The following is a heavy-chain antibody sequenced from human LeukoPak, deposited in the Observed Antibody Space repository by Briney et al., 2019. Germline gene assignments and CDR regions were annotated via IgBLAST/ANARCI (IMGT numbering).Heavy chain of an antibody. D-gene: IGHD3-10*01. CDR1: GFTFSSYA. J-gene: IGHJ6*02. V-gene: IGHV3-30-3*01. Sequence: GGSLRLSCAASGFTFSSYAMHWVRQAPGKGLEWVAVISYDGSNKYYADSVKGRFTISRDNAKNSLYLQMNSLRAEDTAVYYCARVSGSGSLFWYYYGMDVWGQGTTVTVSS. CDR3: ARVSGSGSLFWYYYGMDV. CDR2: ISYDGSNK.